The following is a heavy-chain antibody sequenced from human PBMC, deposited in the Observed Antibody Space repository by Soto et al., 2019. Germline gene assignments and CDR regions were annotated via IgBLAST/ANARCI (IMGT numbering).Heavy chain of an antibody. CDR2: ISYDGSNK. D-gene: IGHD3-22*01. CDR1: GFTFSSYA. CDR3: AKDYDSSGYYRALDY. V-gene: IGHV3-30*18. Sequence: PGGSLRLSCAASGFTFSSYAMSWVRQAPGKGLEWVAVISYDGSNKYYADSVKGRFTISRDNSKNTLYLQMNSLRAEDTAVYYCAKDYDSSGYYRALDYWGQGTLVTVSS. J-gene: IGHJ4*02.